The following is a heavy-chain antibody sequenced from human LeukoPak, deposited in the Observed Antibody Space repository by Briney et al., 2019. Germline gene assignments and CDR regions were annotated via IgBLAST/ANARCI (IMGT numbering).Heavy chain of an antibody. CDR3: ARGGRRATAQIDY. D-gene: IGHD3-16*01. Sequence: SVKVSCKASGGTFSSYAISWVRQAPGQGLEWMGRIIPILGIANYAQKFQGRVTITADKSTSTAYMELSSLRSEDTAVYYYARGGRRATAQIDYWGQGTLVTVSS. CDR2: IIPILGIA. V-gene: IGHV1-69*04. CDR1: GGTFSSYA. J-gene: IGHJ4*02.